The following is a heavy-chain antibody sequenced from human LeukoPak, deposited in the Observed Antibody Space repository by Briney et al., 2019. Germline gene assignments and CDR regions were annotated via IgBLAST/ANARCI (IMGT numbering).Heavy chain of an antibody. J-gene: IGHJ4*02. CDR2: IYYSERT. CDR1: GGSIKNYY. V-gene: IGHV4-59*01. Sequence: SETLSLTCTVSGGSIKNYYWIWIRQPPGKGLEWIGYIYYSERTYYNPSLKSRVTISVDTSKNQFSLNLNSVTAADTAVYYCARTNTDHFQIGYWGQGTLVTVSS. CDR3: ARTNTDHFQIGY. D-gene: IGHD2-8*02.